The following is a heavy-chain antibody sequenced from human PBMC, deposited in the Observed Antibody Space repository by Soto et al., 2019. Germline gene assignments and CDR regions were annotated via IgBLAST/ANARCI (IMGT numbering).Heavy chain of an antibody. J-gene: IGHJ4*02. CDR1: GFTFSSYA. CDR2: ISGSGGST. D-gene: IGHD3-22*01. CDR3: AKSLSVTYYYDSSGHYFDY. Sequence: PGGSLRLSCAASGFTFSSYAMSWVRQAPGKGLEWVSAISGSGGSTYYADSVKGRFTISRDNSKNTLYLQMNSLRAEDTAVYYCAKSLSVTYYYDSSGHYFDYWGQGTLVTVSS. V-gene: IGHV3-23*01.